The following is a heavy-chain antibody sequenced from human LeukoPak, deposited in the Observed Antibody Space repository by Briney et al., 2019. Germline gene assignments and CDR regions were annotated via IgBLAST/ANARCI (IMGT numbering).Heavy chain of an antibody. Sequence: GGSLRLSCAASGFTFSSYGMSWVRQAPGKGLEWVSAISGSGGSTYYADSVKGRFTISRGNAKNSLYLQMNSLRAEDTAVYYCARSGFEYWGQGTLVTVSS. CDR2: ISGSGGST. CDR3: ARSGFEY. J-gene: IGHJ4*02. CDR1: GFTFSSYG. V-gene: IGHV3-23*01.